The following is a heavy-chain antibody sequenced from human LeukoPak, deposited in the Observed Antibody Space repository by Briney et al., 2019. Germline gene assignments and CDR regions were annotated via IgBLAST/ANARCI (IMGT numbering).Heavy chain of an antibody. V-gene: IGHV3-48*02. CDR2: ISSGSGTI. Sequence: GGSLRLSCAASGFTFSSNSMNWVRQAPGKGLEWVSYISSGSGTIYYADFVKGRFTVSRDNAKNSLFLQMNSLRDEDTAVYYCARGVAVAGERVYYYYGMDVWGQGTTVTVSS. CDR1: GFTFSSNS. D-gene: IGHD6-19*01. CDR3: ARGVAVAGERVYYYYGMDV. J-gene: IGHJ6*02.